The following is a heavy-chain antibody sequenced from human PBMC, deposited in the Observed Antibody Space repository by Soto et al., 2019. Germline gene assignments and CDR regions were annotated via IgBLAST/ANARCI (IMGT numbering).Heavy chain of an antibody. CDR2: ISYDGSNK. CDR1: GFTFSSYA. V-gene: IGHV3-30-3*01. J-gene: IGHJ6*02. D-gene: IGHD3-3*01. CDR3: ARAHFGRFLEWLLYGMDV. Sequence: GGSLRLSCAASGFTFSSYAMHWVRQAPGKGLEWVAVISYDGSNKYYADSVKGRFTISRDNSKNTLYLQMNSLRAEDTAVYYCARAHFGRFLEWLLYGMDVWGQGTTVTVSS.